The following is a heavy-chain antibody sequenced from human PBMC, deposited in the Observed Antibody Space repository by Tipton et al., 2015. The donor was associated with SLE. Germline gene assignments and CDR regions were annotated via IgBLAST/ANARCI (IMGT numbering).Heavy chain of an antibody. CDR2: IYHNESP. V-gene: IGHV4-59*07. Sequence: TLSLTCTVSGGSISEYYWTWIRQAPGKGLEWIGYIYHNESPTYNPPLRRRVTMSVETSRNQISLKLTSVTAADTALYYCATGIVVKFVGSLPIYAYNIWGQGTMVTVSS. J-gene: IGHJ3*02. CDR1: GGSISEYY. CDR3: ATGIVVKFVGSLPIYAYNI. D-gene: IGHD3-16*01.